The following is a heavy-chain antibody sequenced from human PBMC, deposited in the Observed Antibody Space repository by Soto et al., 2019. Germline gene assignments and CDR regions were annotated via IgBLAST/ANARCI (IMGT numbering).Heavy chain of an antibody. D-gene: IGHD2-15*01. J-gene: IGHJ4*02. Sequence: ASVKVSCKASGYTFTSYGISWVRQAPGQGLEWMGWISAYNGNTNYAQKLQGRVTMTTDTSTSTAYMELRSLRSDDTAVHYCARVVIGIVVVVAAEKGFDYWGQGTLVTVS. CDR2: ISAYNGNT. CDR3: ARVVIGIVVVVAAEKGFDY. CDR1: GYTFTSYG. V-gene: IGHV1-18*01.